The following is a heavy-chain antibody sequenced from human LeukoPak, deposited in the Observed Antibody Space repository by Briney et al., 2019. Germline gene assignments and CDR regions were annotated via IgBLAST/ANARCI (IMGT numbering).Heavy chain of an antibody. V-gene: IGHV4-39*01. Sequence: PSETLSLTCTVSGGSISSSSYYWGWIRQPPGKGLEWIGSIYYSGSTYYNPSLKSRVTISVDTSKNQFSLKLSSVTAADTAVYYCARYSSGWYNGLYYFDYWGQGTLVTVSS. CDR1: GGSISSSSYY. CDR2: IYYSGST. J-gene: IGHJ4*02. CDR3: ARYSSGWYNGLYYFDY. D-gene: IGHD6-19*01.